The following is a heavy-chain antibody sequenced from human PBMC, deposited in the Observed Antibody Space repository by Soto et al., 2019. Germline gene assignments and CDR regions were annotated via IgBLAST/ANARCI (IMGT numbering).Heavy chain of an antibody. CDR3: ARGYGRNFDY. Sequence: SETLSLTCAVAGGSISGGGYSWSWIRQSPGKGLEWIGYIYHSGSTYYNPSLKSRVTISADTSKNQFSLKLSSVTAADTAVYYCARGYGRNFDYWGQGTLVTVSS. D-gene: IGHD5-18*01. V-gene: IGHV4-30-2*06. J-gene: IGHJ4*02. CDR1: GGSISGGGYS. CDR2: IYHSGST.